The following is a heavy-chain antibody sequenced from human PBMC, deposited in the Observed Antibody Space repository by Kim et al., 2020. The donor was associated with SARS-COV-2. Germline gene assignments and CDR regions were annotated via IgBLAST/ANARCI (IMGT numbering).Heavy chain of an antibody. V-gene: IGHV3-66*01. Sequence: SVEGRFTISRDNSKNTLYLQMNSLRAEDTAVYYCARDLRYSSSWYRGSQHWGQGTLVTVSS. D-gene: IGHD6-13*01. J-gene: IGHJ1*01. CDR3: ARDLRYSSSWYRGSQH.